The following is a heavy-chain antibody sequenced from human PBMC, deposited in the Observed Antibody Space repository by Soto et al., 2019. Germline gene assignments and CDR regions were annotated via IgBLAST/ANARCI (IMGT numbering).Heavy chain of an antibody. J-gene: IGHJ4*02. V-gene: IGHV3-11*04. CDR3: ARVHKAPNYYFDY. Sequence: GGSLRLSCAASGFSFSDYYMSWIRQAPGKGLEWVSYISSSGSTIYYADSVKGRFTISRDNAKNSLYLQMNSLRAEDTAVYYCARVHKAPNYYFDYWGQGTLVTVSS. CDR2: ISSSGSTI. CDR1: GFSFSDYY. D-gene: IGHD1-7*01.